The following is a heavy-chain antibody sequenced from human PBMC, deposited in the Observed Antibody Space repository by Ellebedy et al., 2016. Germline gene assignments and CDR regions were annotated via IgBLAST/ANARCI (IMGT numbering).Heavy chain of an antibody. D-gene: IGHD3-10*01. Sequence: GESLKISCAASGFTFSRYSMHWIRQAPGKGLEWVAFISYDGGKKNYADSVKGRFTISRDNSKNTLHVQMNSLRVEDTAMYYCARDEVFGELQYSFDYWGQGTLVTVSS. J-gene: IGHJ4*02. CDR3: ARDEVFGELQYSFDY. CDR1: GFTFSRYS. CDR2: ISYDGGKK. V-gene: IGHV3-30-3*01.